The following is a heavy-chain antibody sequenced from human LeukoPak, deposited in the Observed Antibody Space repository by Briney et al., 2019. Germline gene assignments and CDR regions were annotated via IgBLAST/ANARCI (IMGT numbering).Heavy chain of an antibody. D-gene: IGHD3-22*01. J-gene: IGHJ5*01. CDR1: GFTFSSYA. CDR3: ARDSSGSSFTNLDS. V-gene: IGHV4-34*01. Sequence: GSLRLSCAASGFTFSSYAMSWVRQPPGKGLEWIGEINHSGSTNYNPSLKSRVTISVDTSKSQFSLKLTSVTAADTAVYYCARDSSGSSFTNLDSWGQGTLVIVSS. CDR2: INHSGST.